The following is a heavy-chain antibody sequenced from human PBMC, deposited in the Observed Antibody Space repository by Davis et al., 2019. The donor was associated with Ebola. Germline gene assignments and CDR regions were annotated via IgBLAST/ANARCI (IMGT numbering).Heavy chain of an antibody. J-gene: IGHJ4*02. V-gene: IGHV1-18*04. CDR2: ISPYNGNT. Sequence: ASVKVSCKASGYTFTSYYMHWVRQAPGQGLEWMGWISPYNGNTNYAEKFRGRVTVTTDTSTSTAYMELRSLRSDDTAVYYCAREYSGYNYFDYWGQGTLVTVSS. CDR1: GYTFTSYY. CDR3: AREYSGYNYFDY. D-gene: IGHD5-12*01.